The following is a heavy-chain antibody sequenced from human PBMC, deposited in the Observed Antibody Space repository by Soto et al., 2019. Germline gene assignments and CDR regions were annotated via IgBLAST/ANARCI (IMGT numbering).Heavy chain of an antibody. CDR3: ARLDYSNSNDY. J-gene: IGHJ4*02. CDR2: ISAYNGNT. V-gene: IGHV1-18*01. D-gene: IGHD4-4*01. Sequence: GASVKVSCKASGYTFTSYGISWVRQAPGQGLEWMGWISAYNGNTNYAQKLQGRFTISRDNSKNTLYLQMNSLRAEDTAVYYCARLDYSNSNDYWGQGTLVTVSS. CDR1: GYTFTSYG.